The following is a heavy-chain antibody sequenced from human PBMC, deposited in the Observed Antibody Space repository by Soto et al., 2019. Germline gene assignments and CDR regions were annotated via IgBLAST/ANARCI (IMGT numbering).Heavy chain of an antibody. CDR1: GGTFSRYA. J-gene: IGHJ4*01. Sequence: SVKVSCKASGGTFSRYAISWVRQAPGQGLEWMGGIIPIFGTANYAQKFQGRVTITADESTSTAYMELSSLRSEDTAVYYCAIESRYCSGGSCYFLPGIDYWGQGTLVTVSS. CDR2: IIPIFGTA. D-gene: IGHD2-15*01. CDR3: AIESRYCSGGSCYFLPGIDY. V-gene: IGHV1-69*13.